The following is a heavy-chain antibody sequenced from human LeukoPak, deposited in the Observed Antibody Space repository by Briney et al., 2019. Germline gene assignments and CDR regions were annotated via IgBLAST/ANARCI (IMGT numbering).Heavy chain of an antibody. D-gene: IGHD6-19*01. CDR3: ARDTSGSGSIRGYYFDY. V-gene: IGHV4-59*01. J-gene: IGHJ4*02. CDR2: IYNTGST. Sequence: KTSETLSLTCTVSGGSISNYYCSWIRQSPGKGLEWIGYIYNTGSTYYNPSLKSRVTISADTSKNQFSLHLGSMTAADTAVYYCARDTSGSGSIRGYYFDYWGQGTLVTVSS. CDR1: GGSISNYY.